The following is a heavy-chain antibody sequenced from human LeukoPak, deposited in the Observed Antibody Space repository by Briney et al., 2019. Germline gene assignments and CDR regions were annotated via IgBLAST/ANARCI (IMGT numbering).Heavy chain of an antibody. Sequence: GGSLRLSCAASGFTFSSYSMNWVRQAPGKGLEWVSSISSSNSYIYYADSVKGRFTISRDNAKNSLYLQMNSLRAEDTAVYYCASRYCSGGSCYFDYWGQGTLVTVPS. V-gene: IGHV3-21*01. CDR3: ASRYCSGGSCYFDY. D-gene: IGHD2-15*01. CDR2: ISSSNSYI. CDR1: GFTFSSYS. J-gene: IGHJ4*02.